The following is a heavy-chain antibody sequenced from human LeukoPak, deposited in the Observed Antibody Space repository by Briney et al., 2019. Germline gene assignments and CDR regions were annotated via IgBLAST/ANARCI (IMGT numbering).Heavy chain of an antibody. CDR2: ISAYNGNT. CDR3: ARDLRTIAVAGSLGFDP. Sequence: ASVKVSCKASGYTFTSFGISWVRQAPGQGLEWMGWISAYNGNTNYAQKLQGRVTITTDTSTSTAYMELRSLRSDDTAVYYCARDLRTIAVAGSLGFDPWGQGTLVTVSS. V-gene: IGHV1-18*01. CDR1: GYTFTSFG. J-gene: IGHJ5*02. D-gene: IGHD6-19*01.